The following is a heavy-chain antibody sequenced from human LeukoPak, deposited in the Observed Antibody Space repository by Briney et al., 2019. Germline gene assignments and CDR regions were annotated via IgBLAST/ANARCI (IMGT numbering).Heavy chain of an antibody. CDR1: GYSFTSYW. D-gene: IGHD6-6*01. CDR2: IYPGDSDT. J-gene: IGHJ3*02. CDR3: ASTYSSSSRGTGVQYAFDI. V-gene: IGHV5-51*01. Sequence: GESLKISCKGSGYSFTSYWIGWVRQMPGKGLEWMGIIYPGDSDTRYSPSFQGQVTISADKSISTAYLQWSSLKASDTAMYYCASTYSSSSRGTGVQYAFDIWGQGTMVTVSS.